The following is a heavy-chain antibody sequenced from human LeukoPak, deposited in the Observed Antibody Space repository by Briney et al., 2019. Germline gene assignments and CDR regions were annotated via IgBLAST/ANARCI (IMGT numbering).Heavy chain of an antibody. J-gene: IGHJ5*02. V-gene: IGHV3-21*01. D-gene: IGHD3-22*01. CDR3: ARASVEYYYDSSGFSRGNNWFDP. Sequence: GGSLRLSCEASGFILSRYSMNWVRQAPGKGLEWVSSVSTSSSYIYYADSVKGRFTISRDNAKNSLYLQMNSLRAEDTAVYYCARASVEYYYDSSGFSRGNNWFDPWGQGTLVTVSS. CDR2: VSTSSSYI. CDR1: GFILSRYS.